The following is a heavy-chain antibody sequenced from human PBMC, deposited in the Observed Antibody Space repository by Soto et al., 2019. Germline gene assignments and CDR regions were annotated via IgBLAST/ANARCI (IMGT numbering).Heavy chain of an antibody. V-gene: IGHV4-30-2*01. CDR1: GVSISSGGYS. Sequence: SETLSLTCAVSGVSISSGGYSWSWTRQPPGKGLEWIGYIYHSGSTYYNPSLKSRVTISVDRSKNQFSLKLSSVTAADTAVYYCARVPDVWGQGTTVTVPS. CDR3: ARVPDV. J-gene: IGHJ6*02. CDR2: IYHSGST.